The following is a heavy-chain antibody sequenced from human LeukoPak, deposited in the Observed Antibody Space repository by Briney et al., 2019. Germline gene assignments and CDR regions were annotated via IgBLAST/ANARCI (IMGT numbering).Heavy chain of an antibody. CDR1: GYSFTSYW. CDR3: ARQRPYSGYVLAKVDYFDY. J-gene: IGHJ4*02. V-gene: IGHV5-51*01. CDR2: IYPGDSDT. Sequence: GESLKISCKGSGYSFTSYWIGWVRQMPGKGLEWMGIIYPGDSDTRYSPSFQGQVTISADKSISTAYLQWSSLKASDTAMYYCARQRPYSGYVLAKVDYFDYWGQGTLVTVSS. D-gene: IGHD5-12*01.